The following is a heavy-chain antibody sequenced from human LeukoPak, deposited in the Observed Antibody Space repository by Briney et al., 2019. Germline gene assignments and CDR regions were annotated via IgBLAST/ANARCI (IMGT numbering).Heavy chain of an antibody. J-gene: IGHJ4*02. V-gene: IGHV4-4*07. CDR1: GGSISSYY. Sequence: SETLSLTCTVSGGSISSYYWSWIRQPAGKGLEWIGRIYTSGSTNYNPSLKSRVTMSVDTSKIQFSLNLSSVTAADTAVYYCARDSYYYGSGSYPLDYWGQGTLVTVSS. D-gene: IGHD3-10*01. CDR2: IYTSGST. CDR3: ARDSYYYGSGSYPLDY.